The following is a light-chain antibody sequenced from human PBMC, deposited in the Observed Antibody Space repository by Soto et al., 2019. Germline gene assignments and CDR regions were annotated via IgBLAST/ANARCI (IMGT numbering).Light chain of an antibody. CDR2: GAS. J-gene: IGKJ1*01. CDR3: QQYGSSPWT. V-gene: IGKV3-20*01. CDR1: QTIRSNY. Sequence: ETVLTQSPGTLSLSPGERATLSCRASQTIRSNYLAWYRQTPGQAPRLLIYGASNRATGIADRFSGSGSGTALTIILSRLEPEDFALYYCQQYGSSPWTFGQGTKVEIK.